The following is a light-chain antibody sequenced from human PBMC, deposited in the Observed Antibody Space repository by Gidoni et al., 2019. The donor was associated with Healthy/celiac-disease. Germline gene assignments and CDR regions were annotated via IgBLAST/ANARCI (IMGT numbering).Light chain of an antibody. V-gene: IGKV4-1*01. CDR1: QSVLYSSNNKNY. J-gene: IGKJ1*01. Sequence: DIVMTQSQDSLAVSLGERATINCKSSQSVLYSSNNKNYLAWYQQKPGQHPKLLIYWASTRESGVPDRFSGSGSGTDFTLTISSLQAEDVAVYYCQQYYSTWTFGQGTKVEIK. CDR3: QQYYSTWT. CDR2: WAS.